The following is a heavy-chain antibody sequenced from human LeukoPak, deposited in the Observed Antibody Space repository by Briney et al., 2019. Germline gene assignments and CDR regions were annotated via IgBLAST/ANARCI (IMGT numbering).Heavy chain of an antibody. D-gene: IGHD3-10*02. CDR1: RLPSSTYA. V-gene: IGHV3-23*01. CDR2: ISGSGGTT. Sequence: GSLRLSRPASRLPSSTYAMNWVRQAPGKGLEGGSGISGSGGTTYYAATVEGRFTISRHNSQNTLFLQMNSLRAEHTALYLGAKGHQSALNVFNLGGQGTMLTVSS. CDR3: AKGHQSALNVFNL. J-gene: IGHJ3*01.